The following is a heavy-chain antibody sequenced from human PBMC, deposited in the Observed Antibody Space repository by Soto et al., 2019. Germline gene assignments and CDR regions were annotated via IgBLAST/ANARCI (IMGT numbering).Heavy chain of an antibody. CDR2: FYYSGST. D-gene: IGHD6-6*01. CDR3: AKLQGWYSSSSRGRYDYGMDD. J-gene: IGHJ6*02. CDR1: GGSISSSSYY. V-gene: IGHV4-39*01. Sequence: SETLSLTCTVSGGSISSSSYYWGWIRQPSGKGLECIGSFYYSGSTYHHPSLQCRVTISAVTSKHQFSLKLSPVTVADTPVYYGAKLQGWYSSSSRGRYDYGMDDWGQGTMVTVSS.